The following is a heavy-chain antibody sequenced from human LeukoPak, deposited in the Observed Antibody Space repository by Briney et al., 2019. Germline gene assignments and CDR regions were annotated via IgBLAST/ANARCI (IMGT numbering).Heavy chain of an antibody. Sequence: GGSLRLSCAASGFTFRSYWMSWVRRVPGKGLQWVANIKEDGSKTYYVDSVKGRFTISRDNAKNSLCLEMNSLRADDTAVYYCARDYANIVDYWGQGTLVTVSS. D-gene: IGHD3-16*01. J-gene: IGHJ4*02. V-gene: IGHV3-7*03. CDR1: GFTFRSYW. CDR2: IKEDGSKT. CDR3: ARDYANIVDY.